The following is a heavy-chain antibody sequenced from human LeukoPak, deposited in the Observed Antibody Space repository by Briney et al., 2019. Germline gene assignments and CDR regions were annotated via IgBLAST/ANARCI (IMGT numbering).Heavy chain of an antibody. CDR1: GFTVSSNY. J-gene: IGHJ2*01. Sequence: PGGSLRLSCAASGFTVSSNYMSWVRQAPGKGLEWVSVLYSGGTTHYADSVKGRFTISRDNSKNTLYLQMNSLRAEDTAVYYCARDLPDFGNNAQWYFDLWCRGTLVSVFS. CDR2: LYSGGTT. CDR3: ARDLPDFGNNAQWYFDL. D-gene: IGHD4/OR15-4a*01. V-gene: IGHV3-53*01.